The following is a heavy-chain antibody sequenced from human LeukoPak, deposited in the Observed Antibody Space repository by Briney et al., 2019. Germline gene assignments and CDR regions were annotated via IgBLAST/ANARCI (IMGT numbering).Heavy chain of an antibody. J-gene: IGHJ6*03. Sequence: SETLSLTCTVSGGSISRYYWSWIRQPPGKGLEWIGYKDYSGSTNYNRSLKSRVTISVDTSKNQFSLKLSSVTAADTAMYYCARTEKGGFNHNYYYLMDVWGTGTTVTISS. CDR2: KDYSGST. CDR3: ARTEKGGFNHNYYYLMDV. D-gene: IGHD3-16*01. CDR1: GGSISRYY. V-gene: IGHV4-59*01.